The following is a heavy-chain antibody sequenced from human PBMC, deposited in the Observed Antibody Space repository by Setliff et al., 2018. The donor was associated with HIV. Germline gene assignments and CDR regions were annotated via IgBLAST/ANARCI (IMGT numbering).Heavy chain of an antibody. D-gene: IGHD5-12*01. CDR2: IHTEQGFP. V-gene: IGHV7-4-1*02. J-gene: IGHJ3*02. Sequence: ASVKVSCKASGYTFTSYAVNWVRQAPGQGLEWMGWIHTEQGFPMYAQGFTGRFVFSLDPSVNTAYLQINSLTPDDGGVYYCAVDRHAFDIWGQGTVVTVSS. CDR1: GYTFTSYA. CDR3: AVDRHAFDI.